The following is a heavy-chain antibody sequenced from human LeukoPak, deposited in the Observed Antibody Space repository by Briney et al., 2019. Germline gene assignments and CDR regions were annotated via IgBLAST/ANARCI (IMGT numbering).Heavy chain of an antibody. CDR1: GGSISSGSYY. D-gene: IGHD2/OR15-2a*01. CDR2: VYTSGST. J-gene: IGHJ5*02. CDR3: ARGFTLFDP. Sequence: SETLSLTCTVSGGSISSGSYYWSWIRQPAGKGLEWIGRVYTSGSTNYNPSLKSRVTISVDTSKNQFSLKLSSVTTADTAVYYCARGFTLFDPWGQGTLVTVSS. V-gene: IGHV4-61*02.